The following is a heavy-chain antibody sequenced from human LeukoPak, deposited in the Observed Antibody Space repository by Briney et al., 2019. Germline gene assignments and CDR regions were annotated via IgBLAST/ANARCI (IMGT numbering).Heavy chain of an antibody. Sequence: GGSLRLSCAASGFTFSSYAMSWVRQAPGKGLEWVSAISGSGGSTYYADSVKGRFTISRDNSKNTLYLQMNSLKTEDTAVYYCVRAGGGGSFTFDYWGQGTLVTVSS. V-gene: IGHV3-23*01. CDR2: ISGSGGST. CDR3: VRAGGGGSFTFDY. CDR1: GFTFSSYA. J-gene: IGHJ4*02. D-gene: IGHD2-15*01.